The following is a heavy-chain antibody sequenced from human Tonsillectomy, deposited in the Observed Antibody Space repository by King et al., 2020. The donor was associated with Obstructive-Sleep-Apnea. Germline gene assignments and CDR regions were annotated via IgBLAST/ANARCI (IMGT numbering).Heavy chain of an antibody. CDR1: GGSFSGYY. V-gene: IGHV4-34*01. CDR2: INHSGRT. J-gene: IGHJ4*02. D-gene: IGHD6-13*01. Sequence: VQLQQWGAGLLKPSETLSLTCAVYGGSFSGYYWSWIRQPPGKGLEWIGEINHSGRTNYNPSLKIRGNLSLDTSKNQFSLELSSVTAADTAVYYCARGGWGSSWPFDYWGQGTLVTVSS. CDR3: ARGGWGSSWPFDY.